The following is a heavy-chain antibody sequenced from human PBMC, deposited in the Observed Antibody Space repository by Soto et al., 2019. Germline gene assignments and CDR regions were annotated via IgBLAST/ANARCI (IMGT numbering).Heavy chain of an antibody. CDR1: GGSISSYY. J-gene: IGHJ3*02. D-gene: IGHD3-22*01. Sequence: QVQLQESGPGLVKPSETLSLTCTVSGGSISSYYWSWIRQPPGKGLEWIGYISYSGSTNYNPSLKSRVTISVDTSKNQFSLKLSSVTAADTAVYYCARHLLLYYYDSSGYYLRGAFDIWGRGTMVTVSS. CDR2: ISYSGST. V-gene: IGHV4-59*08. CDR3: ARHLLLYYYDSSGYYLRGAFDI.